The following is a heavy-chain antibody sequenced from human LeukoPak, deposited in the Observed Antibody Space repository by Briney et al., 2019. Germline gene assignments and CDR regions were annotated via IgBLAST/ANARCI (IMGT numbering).Heavy chain of an antibody. V-gene: IGHV1-2*02. D-gene: IGHD5-18*01. J-gene: IGHJ4*02. Sequence: ASVKVSCKASGYTFTGYYMHWVRQAPGQGLEWMGWINPNSGGTNYAQKFQGRVTMTRDTSISTAYMELSRLRSDDTAVYYCARAVGVQLWSNFFDYWGQGTLVTVSS. CDR3: ARAVGVQLWSNFFDY. CDR1: GYTFTGYY. CDR2: INPNSGGT.